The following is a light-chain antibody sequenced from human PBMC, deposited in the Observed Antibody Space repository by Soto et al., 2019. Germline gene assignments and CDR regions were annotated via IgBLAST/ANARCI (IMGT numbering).Light chain of an antibody. CDR3: CSYAGTYTFYV. V-gene: IGLV2-11*01. CDR1: XXDVGGYNY. Sequence: QSALTQPRSVSGSPGQSVTISCTGTXXDVGGYNYVSWYQQHPGKAPKLMIYDVSKRPSGVPDRFSGSKSGNTASLTISGLQAEDDADYYCCSYAGTYTFYVFGTGTKVTVL. CDR2: DVS. J-gene: IGLJ1*01.